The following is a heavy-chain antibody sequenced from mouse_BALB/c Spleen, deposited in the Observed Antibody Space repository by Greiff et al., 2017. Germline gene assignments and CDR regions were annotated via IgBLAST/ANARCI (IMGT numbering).Heavy chain of an antibody. CDR2: ISSGSSTI. CDR1: GFTFSSFG. J-gene: IGHJ2*01. V-gene: IGHV5-17*02. Sequence: EVQRVESGGGLVQPGGSRKLSCAASGFTFSSFGMHWVRQAPEKGLEWVAYISSGSSTIYYADTVKGRFTISRDNPKNTLFLQMTSLRSEDTAMYYCARSEYRYYFDYWGQGTTLTVSS. D-gene: IGHD2-14*01. CDR3: ARSEYRYYFDY.